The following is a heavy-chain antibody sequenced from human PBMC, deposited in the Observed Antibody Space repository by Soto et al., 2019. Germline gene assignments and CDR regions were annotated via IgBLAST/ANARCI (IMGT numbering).Heavy chain of an antibody. V-gene: IGHV1-69*06. CDR1: GGTFSTYA. Sequence: QVQLVQSGAEVKKPGSSVKVSCKASGGTFSTYAINWVRQAPGQGLEWMGGIIPIFDKEDYAQKFQGRVTITANKSTSTAYMELSSLRSEDTAVYYCAVAYCTNGVCYYDYYGMDVWGQGPTVTVSS. CDR2: IIPIFDKE. J-gene: IGHJ6*02. D-gene: IGHD2-8*01. CDR3: AVAYCTNGVCYYDYYGMDV.